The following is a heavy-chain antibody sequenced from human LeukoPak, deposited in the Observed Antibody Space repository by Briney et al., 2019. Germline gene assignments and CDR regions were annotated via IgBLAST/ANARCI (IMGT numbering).Heavy chain of an antibody. CDR1: GFSFSRYW. J-gene: IGHJ4*02. CDR3: ARGEAFCDY. CDR2: IKEDGTKT. Sequence: GGSLRLSCAASGFSFSRYWMTWVRQAPGKGLEWVANIKEDGTKTYYVDSVKGRFTVSRDNAQNSLYLQMNSLAPEDTAVYFCARGEAFCDYWGQGALVTVSS. V-gene: IGHV3-7*05.